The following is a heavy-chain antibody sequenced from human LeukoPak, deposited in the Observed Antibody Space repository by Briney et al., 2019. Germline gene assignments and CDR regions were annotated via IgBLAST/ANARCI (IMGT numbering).Heavy chain of an antibody. V-gene: IGHV4-4*07. Sequence: SETLSLTCTVSGGSISSYYWSWIRQPAGKGLEWIGRIYTSGTTHYNPSLKSRVTMSVDTSKNQFSLQLNSVTPEDTGVYYCASTGYSSSWYDAFDIWGQGTMVTVSS. D-gene: IGHD6-13*01. CDR2: IYTSGTT. CDR3: ASTGYSSSWYDAFDI. CDR1: GGSISSYY. J-gene: IGHJ3*02.